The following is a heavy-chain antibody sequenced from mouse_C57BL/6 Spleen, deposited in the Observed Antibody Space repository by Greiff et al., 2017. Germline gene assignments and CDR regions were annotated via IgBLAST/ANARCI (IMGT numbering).Heavy chain of an antibody. CDR2: IDPENGDT. CDR3: TFYYGNYRFAY. V-gene: IGHV14-4*01. J-gene: IGHJ3*01. CDR1: GFNIKDDY. Sequence: VQLQQSGAELVRPGASVKLSCTASGFNIKDDYMHWVKQRPEQGLAWIGWIDPENGDTEYASKFQGKATITADTSSNTAYLQLSSLTSEDTAVYYCTFYYGNYRFAYWGQGTLVTGSA. D-gene: IGHD2-1*01.